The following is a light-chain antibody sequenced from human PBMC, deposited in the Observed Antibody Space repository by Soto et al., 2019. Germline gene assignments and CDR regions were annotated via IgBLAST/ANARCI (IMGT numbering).Light chain of an antibody. V-gene: IGLV2-14*03. CDR1: SSDVGGYNY. CDR2: DVS. CDR3: SSYTTSSTVV. Sequence: QSALTQPASVSGSPGQSITISCTGSSSDVGGYNYVSWYQQHHPGKAPKLMIYDVSNRPSGVSNRFSGSKSGNTASLTISGLQAEDEDDYYCSSYTTSSTVVFGGGTKLTVL. J-gene: IGLJ2*01.